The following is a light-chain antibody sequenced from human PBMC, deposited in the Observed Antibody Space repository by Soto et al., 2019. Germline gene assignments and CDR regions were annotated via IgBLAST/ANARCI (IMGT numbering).Light chain of an antibody. V-gene: IGKV3-11*01. Sequence: EIVLTQSPATLSLSPGEIATLSCRASQSVSSYLAWYQQKPGQALSLLLYDASNRASGIPARFSGSGSGTDITLTISSLAPEDFAVYYCPQRSNFTFCPGTNVDIK. CDR2: DAS. CDR1: QSVSSY. CDR3: PQRSNFT. J-gene: IGKJ3*01.